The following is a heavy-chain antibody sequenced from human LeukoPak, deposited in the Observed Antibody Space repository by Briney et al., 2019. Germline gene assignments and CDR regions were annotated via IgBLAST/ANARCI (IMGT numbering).Heavy chain of an antibody. Sequence: GGSLRLSCAASGFTVSSNYTSWVRQAPGKGLEWVSVIYSGGSTYYADSVKGRFTISRDNSKNTLYLQMNSLRAEDTAVYYCARGRDDFWSGYPFYWGQGTLVTVSS. J-gene: IGHJ4*02. V-gene: IGHV3-66*02. CDR3: ARGRDDFWSGYPFY. CDR1: GFTVSSNY. CDR2: IYSGGST. D-gene: IGHD3-3*01.